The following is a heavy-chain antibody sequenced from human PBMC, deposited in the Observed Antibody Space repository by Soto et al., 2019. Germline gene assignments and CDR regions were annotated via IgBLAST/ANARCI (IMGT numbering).Heavy chain of an antibody. CDR1: GYTFSSYD. CDR2: MNPKSGNT. V-gene: IGHV1-8*01. J-gene: IGHJ6*03. Sequence: QVQLVQSGAEVKKPGASVKVSCKASGYTFSSYDINWVRQATGQGLEWMGWMNPKSGNTGYVQEFQDRVTMTRDTSINTAYMDLSGLRSEDTAVYYCARGASMDVWGKGTTVTVSS. CDR3: ARGASMDV.